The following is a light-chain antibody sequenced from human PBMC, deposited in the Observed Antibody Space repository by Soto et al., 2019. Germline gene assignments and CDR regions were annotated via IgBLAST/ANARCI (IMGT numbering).Light chain of an antibody. CDR3: QQCNDWPLT. CDR1: QNVGID. CDR2: GTS. Sequence: EIVMTQSPATLSVSPGERATLSCRASQNVGIDLAWFQQKPGQAPRLLIYGTSIRATGIPARFSASGSGTELTLTINSLQSEDFAVYYCQQCNDWPLTFGGGTKVEIK. V-gene: IGKV3-15*01. J-gene: IGKJ4*01.